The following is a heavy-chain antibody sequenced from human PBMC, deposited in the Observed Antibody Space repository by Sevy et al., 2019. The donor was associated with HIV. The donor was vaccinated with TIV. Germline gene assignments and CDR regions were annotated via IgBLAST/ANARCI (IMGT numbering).Heavy chain of an antibody. CDR3: ARDRRNYSGQYFDF. V-gene: IGHV3-11*06. CDR2: ISSGTTHR. CDR1: GFIFSDYY. Sequence: LGGSLRLSCAASGFIFSDYYMIWIRQSPGKGLEWVSDISSGTTHRKYADSVKGRFTISRDNAKNSLYLQMNSLTVEDTAVYYCARDRRNYSGQYFDFWGQGTLVTVSS. D-gene: IGHD1-7*01. J-gene: IGHJ4*02.